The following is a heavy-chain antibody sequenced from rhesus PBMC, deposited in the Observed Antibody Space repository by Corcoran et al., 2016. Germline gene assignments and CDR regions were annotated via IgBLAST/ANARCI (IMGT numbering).Heavy chain of an antibody. CDR2: IYGSGGGT. CDR3: ARPHSGSYYRFDY. Sequence: QVQLQESGPGLVKPSETLSLTCAVSGGSIRADSYWSWIGPPPGQGLEGIGYIYGSGGGTNYNPSLKNRVTISIDTSKNQFSLKLSSVTAADTAVYYCARPHSGSYYRFDYWGQGVLVTVSS. D-gene: IGHD3-16*01. V-gene: IGHV4-106*01. CDR1: GGSIRADSY. J-gene: IGHJ4*01.